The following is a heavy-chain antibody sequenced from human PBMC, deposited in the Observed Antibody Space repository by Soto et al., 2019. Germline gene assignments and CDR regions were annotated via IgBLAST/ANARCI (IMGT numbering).Heavy chain of an antibody. CDR3: ARGYYDSSGPDY. CDR1: GYTFTNYW. Sequence: RGESLKISCKGSGYTFTNYWINWVRQMPGKGLEWMGKIDPSDSYSKYSPSFQGHVTMSADKSISTAYLQWSSLKASDTAMYYCARGYYDSSGPDYWGQGTLVTVSS. V-gene: IGHV5-10-1*01. D-gene: IGHD3-22*01. J-gene: IGHJ4*02. CDR2: IDPSDSYS.